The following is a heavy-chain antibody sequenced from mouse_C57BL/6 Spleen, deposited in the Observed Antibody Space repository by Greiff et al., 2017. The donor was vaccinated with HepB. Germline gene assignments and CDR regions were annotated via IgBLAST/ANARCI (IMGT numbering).Heavy chain of an antibody. CDR1: GFNIKDYY. J-gene: IGHJ4*01. D-gene: IGHD1-1*01. V-gene: IGHV14-2*01. CDR2: IDPEDGET. Sequence: EVQLQQSGAELVKPGASVKLSCTASGFNIKDYYMHWVKQRTEQGLEWIGRIDPEDGETKYAPKFQGKATITADTSSNTAYLQLSSLTSEDTAVYYCARSGVTTVVAEVYYAMDYWGQGTSVTVSS. CDR3: ARSGVTTVVAEVYYAMDY.